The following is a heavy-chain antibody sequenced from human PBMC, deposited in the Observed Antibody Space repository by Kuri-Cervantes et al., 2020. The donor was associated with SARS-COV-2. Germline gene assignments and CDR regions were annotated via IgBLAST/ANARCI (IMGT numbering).Heavy chain of an antibody. Sequence: GSLRLSCTVSGGSISSSSYYWGWIRQPPGKGLEWFGSIYYSGSTYYNPSFKSRVTISVDTSKNQFSLKLSSVTAADTAVYYCARHEYSSSWVDYWGQGTLVTVSS. V-gene: IGHV4-39*01. J-gene: IGHJ4*02. CDR3: ARHEYSSSWVDY. CDR1: GGSISSSSYY. CDR2: IYYSGST. D-gene: IGHD6-13*01.